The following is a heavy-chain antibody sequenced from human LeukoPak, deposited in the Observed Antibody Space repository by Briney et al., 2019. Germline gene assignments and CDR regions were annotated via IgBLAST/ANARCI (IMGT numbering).Heavy chain of an antibody. CDR3: ARGERMATEYYYYYYMDV. V-gene: IGHV4-4*02. Sequence: SGTLSLTCAVSGGSISSSNWWSWVRQPPGKGLEWIGEIYHSGCTNYNPSLKSRVTISVDKSKNQFSLKLSSVTAADTAVYYCARGERMATEYYYYYYMDVWGKGTTVTVSS. CDR2: IYHSGCT. CDR1: GGSISSSNW. J-gene: IGHJ6*03. D-gene: IGHD5-24*01.